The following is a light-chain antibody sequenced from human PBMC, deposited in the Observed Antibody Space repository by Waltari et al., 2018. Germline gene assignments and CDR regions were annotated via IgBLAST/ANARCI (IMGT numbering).Light chain of an antibody. CDR2: KIK. Sequence: QTVVTQEPSLSVSPGGTVTLTCAVSSGSISSTSYVSWYRQTPGQAPRTLIYKIKRRSAGVPDRFSGSFLGNKAALTITGAQADDESDYYCLMYMGSGIWVFGGGTKVTVL. CDR1: SGSISSTSY. J-gene: IGLJ2*01. V-gene: IGLV8-61*01. CDR3: LMYMGSGIWV.